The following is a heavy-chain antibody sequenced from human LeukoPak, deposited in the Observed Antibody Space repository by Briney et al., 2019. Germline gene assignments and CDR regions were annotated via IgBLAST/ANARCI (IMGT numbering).Heavy chain of an antibody. D-gene: IGHD6-6*01. CDR1: GGSISSYY. J-gene: IGHJ4*02. Sequence: SETLSLTCTVSGGSISSYYWSCIRQPPGKGLEWVGYIYYSGSTNYNPSLKSRVTISVDTSKNQFSLKLSSVTAADTAVYYCARTLSEYSSSSLGYWGQGTLVTVSP. V-gene: IGHV4-59*01. CDR3: ARTLSEYSSSSLGY. CDR2: IYYSGST.